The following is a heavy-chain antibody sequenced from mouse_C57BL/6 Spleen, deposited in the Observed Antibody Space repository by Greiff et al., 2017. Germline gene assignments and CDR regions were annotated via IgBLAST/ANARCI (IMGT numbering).Heavy chain of an antibody. Sequence: EVKLVESGGGLVQPGGSMKLSCVASGFTFSNYWMNWVRQSPEKGLEWVAQIRLKSDNYATHYAESVKGRFTISRDDSKSSVYLQMNNLRAEDTGIYYCTVYYGKGQYYFDYWGQGTTLTVSS. CDR2: IRLKSDNYAT. CDR1: GFTFSNYW. V-gene: IGHV6-3*01. D-gene: IGHD2-1*01. CDR3: TVYYGKGQYYFDY. J-gene: IGHJ2*01.